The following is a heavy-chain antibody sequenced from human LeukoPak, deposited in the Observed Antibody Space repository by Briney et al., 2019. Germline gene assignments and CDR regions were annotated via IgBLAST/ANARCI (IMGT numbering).Heavy chain of an antibody. D-gene: IGHD3-9*01. CDR2: ISGSGGST. CDR3: AKDRVLRYFDWLPDYYYYGMDV. Sequence: GGSLRLSCAASGFTFSSYAMSWVRQAPGEGLEWVSAISGSGGSTYYADSVKGRFTISRDNSKNTLYLQMNSLRAEDTAVYYCAKDRVLRYFDWLPDYYYYGMDVWGKGTTVTVSS. V-gene: IGHV3-23*01. J-gene: IGHJ6*04. CDR1: GFTFSSYA.